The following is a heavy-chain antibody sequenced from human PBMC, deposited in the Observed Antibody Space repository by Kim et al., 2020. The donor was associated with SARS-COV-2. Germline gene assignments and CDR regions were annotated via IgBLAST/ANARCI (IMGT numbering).Heavy chain of an antibody. CDR3: ARVQVRRHIVVVTASRHYFDY. Sequence: SETLSLTCTVSGGSISSGDYYWSWIRQPPGKGLEWIGYIYYSGSTYYNPSLKSRVTISVDTSKNQISLKLSSVTAADTAVYYCARVQVRRHIVVVTASRHYFDYWGQGTLVTVSS. J-gene: IGHJ4*02. D-gene: IGHD2-21*02. CDR1: GGSISSGDYY. CDR2: IYYSGST. V-gene: IGHV4-30-4*01.